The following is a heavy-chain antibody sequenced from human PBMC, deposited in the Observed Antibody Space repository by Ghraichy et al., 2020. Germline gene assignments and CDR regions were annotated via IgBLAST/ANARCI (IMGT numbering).Heavy chain of an antibody. CDR2: IYYSGST. D-gene: IGHD2-2*01. CDR3: ARQARCSSTSGYPAKISNWFDP. J-gene: IGHJ5*02. V-gene: IGHV4-39*01. Sequence: SETLSLTCTVSGGSISSSSYYWDWIRQPPGKGLEWIGTIYYSGSTYYHPSLKSRVTISIDTSRNQFSLKLNSVTAADTAVYYGARQARCSSTSGYPAKISNWFDPWGQGALVTVSS. CDR1: GGSISSSSYY.